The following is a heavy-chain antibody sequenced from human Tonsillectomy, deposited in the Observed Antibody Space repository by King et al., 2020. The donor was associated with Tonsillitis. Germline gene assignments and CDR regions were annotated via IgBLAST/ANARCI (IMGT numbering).Heavy chain of an antibody. CDR3: AKDLDYSDYDYSDYDYYYDGLDV. J-gene: IGHJ6*02. CDR1: GFTFSTYG. Sequence: VQLVESGGGVVQRGGSLSLSCAASGFTFSTYGMHWVRQAPGKGLEWVAFIQYDGSNKYYADSVKGRFTISRDNSKNKLYLQMNTLRADDTAVYYCAKDLDYSDYDYSDYDYYYDGLDVWGQGTTVTVSS. D-gene: IGHD4-11*01. CDR2: IQYDGSNK. V-gene: IGHV3-30*02.